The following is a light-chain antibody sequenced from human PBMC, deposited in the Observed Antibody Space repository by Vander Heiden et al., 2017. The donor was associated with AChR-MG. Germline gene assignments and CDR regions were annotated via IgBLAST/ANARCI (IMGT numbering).Light chain of an antibody. CDR1: SSDVGCYNY. CDR3: SSYTSSRTLV. Sequence: QSALTPPASVSGSPGQSITISCTGTSSDVGCYNYVAWYQRHRGKAPKLMIYNVSNRPSGVSNRFAGSKSGNTASLTISGLQAEDEADYYCSSYTSSRTLVFGGGTKLTVL. J-gene: IGLJ2*01. CDR2: NVS. V-gene: IGLV2-14*03.